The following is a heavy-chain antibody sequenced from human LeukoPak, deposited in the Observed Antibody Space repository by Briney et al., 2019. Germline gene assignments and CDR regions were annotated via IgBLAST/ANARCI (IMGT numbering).Heavy chain of an antibody. CDR1: GFTFSIFT. CDR2: INHNCGTT. D-gene: IGHD6-19*01. J-gene: IGHJ4*02. CDR3: AKDGLCPSVCPTKIDVAGYVDS. V-gene: IGHV3-23*01. Sequence: GGSLRLSCAASGFTFSIFTMNWVRQAPGKGLEWVSIINHNCGTTYYTDSAKGRFTISRDNSNNTVYLQMNSLRAEDTAIYYCAKDGLCPSVCPTKIDVAGYVDSWGQGTLVTVSS.